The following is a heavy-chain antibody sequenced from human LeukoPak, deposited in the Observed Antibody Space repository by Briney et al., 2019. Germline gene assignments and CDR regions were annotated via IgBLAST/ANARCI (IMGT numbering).Heavy chain of an antibody. Sequence: ASETLSLTCTVSGGSISSGSYYWSWIRQPAGKGLEWIGRIYTSGSTNYNPSLKSRVTISVDTSKNQFSLKLSSVTAADTAVYYCARTHYYDTRIDYWGQGTLVTVSS. CDR2: IYTSGST. CDR1: GGSISSGSYY. D-gene: IGHD3-22*01. J-gene: IGHJ4*02. V-gene: IGHV4-61*02. CDR3: ARTHYYDTRIDY.